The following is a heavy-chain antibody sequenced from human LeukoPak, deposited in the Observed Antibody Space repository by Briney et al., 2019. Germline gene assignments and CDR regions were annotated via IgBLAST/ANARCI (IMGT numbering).Heavy chain of an antibody. CDR3: ARDRVIMTYYYYYMDV. J-gene: IGHJ6*03. CDR2: IYYSGST. Sequence: SETLSLTCTVSGGSISSSSYYWGWIRQPPGKGLEWIGSIYYSGSTYYNPSLKSRVTISVDTSKNQFSLKLSSVTAADTAVYYCARDRVIMTYYYYYMDVWGKGTTVTVSS. CDR1: GGSISSSSYY. D-gene: IGHD3-3*01. V-gene: IGHV4-39*07.